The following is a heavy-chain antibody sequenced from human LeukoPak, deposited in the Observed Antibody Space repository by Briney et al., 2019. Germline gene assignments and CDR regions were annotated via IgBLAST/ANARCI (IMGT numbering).Heavy chain of an antibody. J-gene: IGHJ4*02. CDR1: GFTFSSYS. D-gene: IGHD3-9*01. CDR3: ARGGYDILTGYYTYYFDY. V-gene: IGHV3-21*01. Sequence: GGSLRLSCAASGFTFSSYSMNWVRQAPGKGLEWVSSISSSSSYIYYADSVKGRFTISRDNAKNSLYLQMNSLRAEDMAVYYCARGGYDILTGYYTYYFDYWGQGTLVTVSS. CDR2: ISSSSSYI.